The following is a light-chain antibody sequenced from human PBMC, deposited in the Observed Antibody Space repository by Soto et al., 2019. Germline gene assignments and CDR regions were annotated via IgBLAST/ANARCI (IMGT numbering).Light chain of an antibody. CDR2: DAF. Sequence: DVQMSQSPSSLSASVGDRVSITCQASHDIKKYLNWYQLKPGKAPNLLIYDAFNLEPGVPSRFSARGSGTDFTFTISSLQPEDIATYYCQQHDNGLITFGQGTLLEIK. V-gene: IGKV1-33*01. J-gene: IGKJ5*01. CDR3: QQHDNGLIT. CDR1: HDIKKY.